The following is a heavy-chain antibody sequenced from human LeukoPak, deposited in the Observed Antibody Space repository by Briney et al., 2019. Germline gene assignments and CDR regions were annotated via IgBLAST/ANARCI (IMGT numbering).Heavy chain of an antibody. CDR2: IWYDGSNK. D-gene: IGHD6-13*01. J-gene: IGHJ6*03. V-gene: IGHV3-33*01. CDR1: GFTFSSYG. CDR3: ARCRAAAGYYYYYYMDV. Sequence: GRSLRLSCGASGFTFSSYGMHWVRQAPGKGLEWVAVIWYDGSNKYYADSVKGRFTISRDNSKNTLYLQMNSLRAEDTAVYYCARCRAAAGYYYYYYMDVWGKGTTVTVSS.